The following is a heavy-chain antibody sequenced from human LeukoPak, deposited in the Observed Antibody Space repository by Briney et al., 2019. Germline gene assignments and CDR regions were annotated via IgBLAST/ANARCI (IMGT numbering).Heavy chain of an antibody. J-gene: IGHJ4*02. CDR3: ARTSGGRFDY. CDR2: IYYSGTT. V-gene: IGHV4-59*12. Sequence: SETLSLTCTVSGGSISGYYWSWIRQSPGKGLEWIGYIYYSGTTNYNPSLKSRVTISVDTSKNQFSLQLTSVTPEDTAVYYCARTSGGRFDYWGQGTLVTVSS. D-gene: IGHD1-26*01. CDR1: GGSISGYY.